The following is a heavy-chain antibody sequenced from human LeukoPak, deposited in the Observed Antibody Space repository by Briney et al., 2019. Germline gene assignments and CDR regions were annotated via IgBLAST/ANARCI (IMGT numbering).Heavy chain of an antibody. CDR2: INWNGGST. D-gene: IGHD2-15*01. J-gene: IGHJ5*02. V-gene: IGHV3-20*04. Sequence: PGGSLRLSCAASGFTFDDYGMSWVRQAPGKGLEWVSGINWNGGSTGYADSVKGRFTISRDNAKNSLHLQMNSLRAEDTALYYCARDLFLGYCSGGSCPNWFDPWGQGTLVTVSS. CDR1: GFTFDDYG. CDR3: ARDLFLGYCSGGSCPNWFDP.